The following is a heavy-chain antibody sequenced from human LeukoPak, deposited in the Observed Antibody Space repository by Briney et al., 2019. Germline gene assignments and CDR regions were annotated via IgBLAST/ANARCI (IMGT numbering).Heavy chain of an antibody. CDR2: FDPEDGET. CDR3: ATVVPAAISWFDP. CDR1: GYTLTELS. Sequence: GASVKVSCKVSGYTLTELSMHWVRQAPGKGLEWMGGFDPEDGETIYAQKFQGRVTMTEDTSTDTAYMELSSMRSEDTAVYYCATVVPAAISWFDPWGQGTLVTVSS. D-gene: IGHD2-2*01. J-gene: IGHJ5*02. V-gene: IGHV1-24*01.